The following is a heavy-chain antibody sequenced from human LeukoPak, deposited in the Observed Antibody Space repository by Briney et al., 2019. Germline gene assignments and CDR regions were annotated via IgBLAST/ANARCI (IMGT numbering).Heavy chain of an antibody. Sequence: SETLSLTCTVSGGSISNYYWNWIRQPAGKGLEWIGRIYTSGSTNYNPSLKSRVTMSIDTSKNQFSLKVISVTAAVAAVYYCARAGDGSGSYDNADYDYWGQGTLVTVSS. CDR3: ARAGDGSGSYDNADYDY. CDR1: GGSISNYY. J-gene: IGHJ4*02. V-gene: IGHV4-4*07. D-gene: IGHD3-10*01. CDR2: IYTSGST.